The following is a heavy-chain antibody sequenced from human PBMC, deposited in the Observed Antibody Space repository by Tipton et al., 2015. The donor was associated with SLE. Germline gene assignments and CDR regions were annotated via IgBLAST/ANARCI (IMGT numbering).Heavy chain of an antibody. D-gene: IGHD2-21*01. J-gene: IGHJ6*02. Sequence: QLVQSGAEVRKPGASVKVSCKASGYTFTSYAMHWVRQAPGQRLEWMGWINAGNGNTKYSQKFQGRVTITRDTSASTAYMELSSLRSEDTAVYYCARDGGDCGGDCYSEYYYYYGMDVWGQGP. V-gene: IGHV1-3*01. CDR1: GYTFTSYA. CDR2: INAGNGNT. CDR3: ARDGGDCGGDCYSEYYYYYGMDV.